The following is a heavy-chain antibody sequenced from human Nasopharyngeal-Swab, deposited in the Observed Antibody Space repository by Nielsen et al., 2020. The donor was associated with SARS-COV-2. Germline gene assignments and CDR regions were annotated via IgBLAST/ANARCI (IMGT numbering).Heavy chain of an antibody. CDR2: INPNSGGT. V-gene: IGHV1-2*06. J-gene: IGHJ5*02. D-gene: IGHD6-19*01. Sequence: ASVKVSCKASGYTFTGYYMHWVRQAPGQGLEWMGRINPNSGGTNYAQKFQGRVTMTRDTSISTAYMELSRLRSDDTAVYYCARVLYSSGGWFDPWGQGTLVTVSP. CDR3: ARVLYSSGGWFDP. CDR1: GYTFTGYY.